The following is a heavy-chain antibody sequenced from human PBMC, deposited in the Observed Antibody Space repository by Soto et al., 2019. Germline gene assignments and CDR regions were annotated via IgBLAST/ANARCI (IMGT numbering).Heavy chain of an antibody. V-gene: IGHV2-5*02. CDR2: IYWDDSK. CDR3: AKKGGGDYILGY. D-gene: IGHD4-17*01. CDR1: GFSLSTNGVG. Sequence: QITLKESGPTLVKPTQTLTLTCTFSGFSLSTNGVGVGWIRHPPGKALEWLALIYWDDSKEYSPSLRSRLTITKDPSRNQVVLTMANMDPVDTATYYCAKKGGGDYILGYWGQGTLVTVSA. J-gene: IGHJ4*02.